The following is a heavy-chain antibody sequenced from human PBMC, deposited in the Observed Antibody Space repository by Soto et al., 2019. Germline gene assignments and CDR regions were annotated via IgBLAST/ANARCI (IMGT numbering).Heavy chain of an antibody. CDR2: IKQDASEK. D-gene: IGHD2-2*01. Sequence: EGSLRLSCATSGFSFGSFWMSWVRQSPGKGLEWVANIKQDASEKNYVDSVKGRFTISRDNAQNSLYLQMNSLRAEDTAVYYCARWAYCTSISCYGRWSWIDTWGQGTLVTVSS. CDR1: GFSFGSFW. V-gene: IGHV3-7*01. J-gene: IGHJ5*02. CDR3: ARWAYCTSISCYGRWSWIDT.